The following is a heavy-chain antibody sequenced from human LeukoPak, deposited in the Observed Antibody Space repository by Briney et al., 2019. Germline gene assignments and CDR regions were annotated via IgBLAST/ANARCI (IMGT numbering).Heavy chain of an antibody. CDR3: ASRYFDWLLRGSVGDYYYYYMDV. J-gene: IGHJ6*03. CDR2: IIPIFGTA. CDR1: GGTFSSYA. D-gene: IGHD3-9*01. Sequence: SVKVSCKASGGTFSSYAISWVRQAPGQGLEWMGGIIPIFGTANYAQKFQGRVTITADESTSTAYMELSSLRSEDTAVYYCASRYFDWLLRGSVGDYYYYYMDVWGKGTTVTISS. V-gene: IGHV1-69*13.